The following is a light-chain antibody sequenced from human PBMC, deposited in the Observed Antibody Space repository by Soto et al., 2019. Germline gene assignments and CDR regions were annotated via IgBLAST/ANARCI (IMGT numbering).Light chain of an antibody. CDR1: SSDVGGYNY. V-gene: IGLV2-8*01. J-gene: IGLJ3*02. Sequence: QSALTQPPSASGSPGQSVTISCTGTSSDVGGYNYVSWYQQHPGKAPKLMIYDVIKRPSGVPDRFSGSKSGNTASLTVSGLQDEDEANYYCSSYSDSNNLVFGGGTKVTVL. CDR3: SSYSDSNNLV. CDR2: DVI.